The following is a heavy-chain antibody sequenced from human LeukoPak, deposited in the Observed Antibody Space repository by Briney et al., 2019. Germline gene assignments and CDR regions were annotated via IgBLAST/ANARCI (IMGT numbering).Heavy chain of an antibody. D-gene: IGHD3-10*01. CDR1: GFTFSSYG. CDR2: ISYDGSNK. CDR3: AKDWDTFRYYYGSGSPSDY. J-gene: IGHJ4*02. Sequence: GGSLRLSCAASGFTFSSYGMHWVRQAPGKGLEWVAVISYDGSNKYYADSVKGRFTISRDNSKNTLYPQMNSLRAEDTAVYYCAKDWDTFRYYYGSGSPSDYWGQGTLVTVSS. V-gene: IGHV3-30*18.